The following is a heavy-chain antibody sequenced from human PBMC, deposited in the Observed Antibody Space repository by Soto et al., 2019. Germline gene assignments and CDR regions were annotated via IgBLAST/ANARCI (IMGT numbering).Heavy chain of an antibody. V-gene: IGHV3-30-3*01. D-gene: IGHD3-10*01. CDR1: GFTFSSYA. Sequence: QVQLVESGGGVVQPGRSLRLSCAASGFTFSSYAMHWVRQAPGKGLEWVAVISYDGSNKNYADSVKGRVTISRDNSXXTXXLQMNSLRAEDTAVYYCARDPMGRYYGSGSYYFDYWGQGTLVTVSS. J-gene: IGHJ4*02. CDR3: ARDPMGRYYGSGSYYFDY. CDR2: ISYDGSNK.